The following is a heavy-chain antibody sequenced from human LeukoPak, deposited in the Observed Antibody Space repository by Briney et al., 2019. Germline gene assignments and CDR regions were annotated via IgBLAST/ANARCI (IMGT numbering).Heavy chain of an antibody. CDR2: ISDTGRRT. CDR1: GFTFSDYA. V-gene: IGHV3-23*01. D-gene: IGHD3-22*01. CDR3: ANGDSNGRSTSIVDY. J-gene: IGHJ4*02. Sequence: PGGSLRLSCAASGFTFSDYAMSWVRQAAGKGLEWVSGISDTGRRTYYTDSVKGRFTISRDDSKNTLYLQMNSLRDEDTAVYYCANGDSNGRSTSIVDYWGQGTLVTVS.